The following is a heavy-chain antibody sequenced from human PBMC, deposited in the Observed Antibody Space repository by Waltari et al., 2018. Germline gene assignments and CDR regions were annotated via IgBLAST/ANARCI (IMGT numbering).Heavy chain of an antibody. CDR2: IKQDGSKK. Sequence: EVQLVESGGGLVQPGGSLRLSCAASGFSFSSYWMSWVRPAPGKGLEWVANIKQDGSKKEYVDSGKGRFTISRDNAKNSLYLQMNSLRADDTAVYYCAREGAGGFDYWGQGTLVTVSS. CDR1: GFSFSSYW. V-gene: IGHV3-7*03. D-gene: IGHD1-26*01. CDR3: AREGAGGFDY. J-gene: IGHJ4*02.